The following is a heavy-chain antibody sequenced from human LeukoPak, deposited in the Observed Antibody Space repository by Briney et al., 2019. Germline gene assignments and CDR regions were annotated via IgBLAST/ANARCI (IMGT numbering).Heavy chain of an antibody. J-gene: IGHJ4*02. CDR2: IIPILGIA. CDR3: ARDVGIAAAGFDY. Sequence: GGSLRLSCAASGFTFSSYWMSWVRQAPGKGLEWMGRIIPILGIANYAQKFQGRVTITADKSTSTAYMELSSLRSEDTAVYYCARDVGIAAAGFDYWGQGTLVTVSS. V-gene: IGHV1-69*04. CDR1: GFTFSSYW. D-gene: IGHD6-13*01.